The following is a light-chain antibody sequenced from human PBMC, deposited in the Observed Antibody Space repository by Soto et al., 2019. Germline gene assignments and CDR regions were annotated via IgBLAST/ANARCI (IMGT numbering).Light chain of an antibody. CDR2: DAS. CDR1: QSISNY. J-gene: IGKJ4*01. Sequence: EVVLTQSPATLSLSPGDRATLSCRASQSISNYLAWYQQRLGQAPRLLIYDASNRATGIPARFSGSGSGTDLTLTISSLEPEDFAVYYCQQRTNWVTFGGGTKVDIK. CDR3: QQRTNWVT. V-gene: IGKV3-11*01.